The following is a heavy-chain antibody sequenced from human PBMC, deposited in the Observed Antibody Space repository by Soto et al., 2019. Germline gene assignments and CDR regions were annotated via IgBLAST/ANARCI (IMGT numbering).Heavy chain of an antibody. Sequence: GSLRLSCAASGFTFRNYAMHWVRQAPGKGLEWVSALTGSGGTTYYADSVKGRFTISRDNSKNTLYLEMNGLRGEDAAVYYCAKGLIASRAGNWFDPWGQGTQVTVSS. V-gene: IGHV3-23*01. CDR2: LTGSGGTT. CDR1: GFTFRNYA. J-gene: IGHJ5*02. CDR3: AKGLIASRAGNWFDP. D-gene: IGHD6-19*01.